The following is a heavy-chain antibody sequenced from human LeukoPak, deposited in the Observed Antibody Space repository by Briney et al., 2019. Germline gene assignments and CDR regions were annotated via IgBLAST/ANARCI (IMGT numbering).Heavy chain of an antibody. D-gene: IGHD3-22*01. CDR3: ARGRTLGGYYYDSSGSFDY. CDR1: GGSFSGYS. CDR2: INHSGST. Sequence: SETLSLTCAVYGGSFSGYSWSWIRQPPGKGLEWIGEINHSGSTNYNPSLKSRVTISVDTSKNQFSLKLSSVTAADTAVYYCARGRTLGGYYYDSSGSFDYWGQGTLVTVSS. J-gene: IGHJ4*02. V-gene: IGHV4-34*01.